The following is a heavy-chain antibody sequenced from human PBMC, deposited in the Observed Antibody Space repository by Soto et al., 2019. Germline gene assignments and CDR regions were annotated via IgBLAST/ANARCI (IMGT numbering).Heavy chain of an antibody. Sequence: SQTLSLTCAVYGGSFSGYYWRWIRQPPGTGLEWTGEITHSGSTNYNPSLKSPATISVDTSKNQFSLTLSSVTAADRPVYYWPRRLRADIVAPRGLRIDYWGQGTLVAVSS. V-gene: IGHV4-34*01. CDR3: PRRLRADIVAPRGLRIDY. CDR1: GGSFSGYY. J-gene: IGHJ4*02. D-gene: IGHD5-12*01. CDR2: ITHSGST.